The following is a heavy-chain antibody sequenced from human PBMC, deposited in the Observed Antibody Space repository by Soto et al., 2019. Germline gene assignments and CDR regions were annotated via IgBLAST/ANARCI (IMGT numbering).Heavy chain of an antibody. Sequence: QVHLVQSGTEVKKPGSSVKVSCKASGGNFRDYAISWVRQAPGQGPEWMGGIMAVFGTATYAQKFQGRVTISADEFTTTAYLDLSSLTSGDAAVYYCATSRGFYAPMNVWGQGTTVTVSS. J-gene: IGHJ6*02. CDR3: ATSRGFYAPMNV. V-gene: IGHV1-69*01. CDR1: GGNFRDYA. D-gene: IGHD3-16*01. CDR2: IMAVFGTA.